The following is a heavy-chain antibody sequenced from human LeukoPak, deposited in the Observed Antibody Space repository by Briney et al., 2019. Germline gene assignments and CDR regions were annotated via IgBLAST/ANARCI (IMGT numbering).Heavy chain of an antibody. CDR2: INPNSGGT. V-gene: IGHV1-2*06. CDR3: ARDLVQRGNYYDSSGPLDY. J-gene: IGHJ4*02. Sequence: ASVKVSCKASGYTFTGYYTHWVRQAPGQGLEWMGRINPNSGGTNYAQKFQGRVTMTRDTSISTAYMELSRLRSDDTAVYYCARDLVQRGNYYDSSGPLDYWGQGTLVTVSS. CDR1: GYTFTGYY. D-gene: IGHD3-22*01.